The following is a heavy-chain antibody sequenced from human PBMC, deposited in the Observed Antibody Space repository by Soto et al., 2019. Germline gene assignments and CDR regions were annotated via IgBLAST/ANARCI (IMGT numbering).Heavy chain of an antibody. CDR3: ARHPNDFWSGYYDYYYYYMDV. V-gene: IGHV4-59*08. D-gene: IGHD3-3*01. CDR1: GGFISSYY. J-gene: IGHJ6*03. Sequence: PSETLCLTCTVSGGFISSYYWSWIRQPPGKGLEWIGYIYYSGSTDYNPSLKSRVTISVDTSKNQFSLKLSSVTAADTAVYYCARHPNDFWSGYYDYYYYYMDVWGKGTTVTVSS. CDR2: IYYSGST.